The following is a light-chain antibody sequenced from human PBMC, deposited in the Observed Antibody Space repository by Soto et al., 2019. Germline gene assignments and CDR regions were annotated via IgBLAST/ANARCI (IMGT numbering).Light chain of an antibody. CDR3: QQYESTPPT. V-gene: IGKV4-1*01. CDR2: WAS. J-gene: IGKJ2*01. Sequence: DIVMTQSPDSLAVSLGERATINCKSSQSVLYSSNNKNYLAWYQQRPGQPPKLLIYWASTRESGVPDRFSGSGSGTDVTLTITGLQAEDVAVYYCQQYESTPPTFGQGTKLEIK. CDR1: QSVLYSSNNKNY.